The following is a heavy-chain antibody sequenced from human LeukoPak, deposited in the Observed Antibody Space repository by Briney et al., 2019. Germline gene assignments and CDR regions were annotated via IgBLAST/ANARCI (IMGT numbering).Heavy chain of an antibody. Sequence: SVKVSCKASGGTFSSYAISWVRQAPGQGLEWMGGIIPIFGTANYAQKFQGKGTITADESTSTAYMELSSLRSEDTAVYYCARDLFRPRPGGGYYFDYWGQGTLVTVSS. CDR1: GGTFSSYA. J-gene: IGHJ4*02. CDR3: ARDLFRPRPGGGYYFDY. V-gene: IGHV1-69*13. CDR2: IIPIFGTA. D-gene: IGHD1-14*01.